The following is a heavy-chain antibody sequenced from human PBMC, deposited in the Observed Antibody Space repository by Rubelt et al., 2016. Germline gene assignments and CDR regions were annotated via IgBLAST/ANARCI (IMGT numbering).Heavy chain of an antibody. Sequence: QVQLVQSGAEVKKPGASVKVSCKASGYTFTSYGISWVRQAPGQGLEWMGWISAYNGNTNYAQKLQGRVTSTTDKSTSTAYMELRSLRSDDTAVYYCARDPLPVRGVIMTPTHWGQGTLVTVSS. CDR1: GYTFTSYG. V-gene: IGHV1-18*01. D-gene: IGHD3-10*01. CDR3: ARDPLPVRGVIMTPTH. J-gene: IGHJ4*02. CDR2: ISAYNGNT.